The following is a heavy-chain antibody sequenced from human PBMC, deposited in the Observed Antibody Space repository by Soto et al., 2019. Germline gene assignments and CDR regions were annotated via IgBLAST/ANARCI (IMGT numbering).Heavy chain of an antibody. J-gene: IGHJ5*02. CDR2: IYATGTT. D-gene: IGHD1-1*01. CDR3: VRDGTKTLRDWFDP. Sequence: NPSETLCITCTFSVASIRGFYWGWIRKSAGKGLEWIGRIYATGTTDYNPSLKSRVMMSVDTSKKQFSLKLRSVTAADTAVYYRVRDGTKTLRDWFDPWGQGISVTVSS. V-gene: IGHV4-4*07. CDR1: VASIRGFY.